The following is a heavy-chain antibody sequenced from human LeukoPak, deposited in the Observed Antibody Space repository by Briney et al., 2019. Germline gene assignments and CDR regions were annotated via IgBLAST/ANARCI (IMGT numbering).Heavy chain of an antibody. Sequence: PSETLSLTCTVSGGSISSYYWSWIRQPPGKGLEWIGYIYYSGSTNYNPSLKSRVTISVDTSKNQFSLKLSSVTAADTAVYYCARVASKYYYDSSGYYGPFDYWGQGTLVTVSS. CDR2: IYYSGST. CDR3: ARVASKYYYDSSGYYGPFDY. J-gene: IGHJ4*02. CDR1: GGSISSYY. V-gene: IGHV4-59*08. D-gene: IGHD3-22*01.